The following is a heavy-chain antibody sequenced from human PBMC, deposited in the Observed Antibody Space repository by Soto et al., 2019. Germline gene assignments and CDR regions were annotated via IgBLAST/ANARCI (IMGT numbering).Heavy chain of an antibody. CDR1: GFTFSSYS. CDR2: ISSSSSTI. Sequence: EVQLVESGGGLVQPGGSLRLSCAASGFTFSSYSMNWVRQAPGKGLEWVSYISSSSSTIYYADSVKGRFTISRDNAKNSLYLQMNSLRAEDTSVYYCARDRSYYDISTCEYYYYYGMDVWGQGTTVTVSS. D-gene: IGHD3-9*01. J-gene: IGHJ6*02. V-gene: IGHV3-48*01. CDR3: ARDRSYYDISTCEYYYYYGMDV.